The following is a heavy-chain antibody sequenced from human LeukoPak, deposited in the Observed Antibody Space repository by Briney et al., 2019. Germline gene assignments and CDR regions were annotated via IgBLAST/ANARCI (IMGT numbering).Heavy chain of an antibody. J-gene: IGHJ4*02. CDR1: GFTFSSYG. D-gene: IGHD6-19*01. CDR2: ISGSGGST. Sequence: GGTLRLSCAASGFTFSSYGMSWVRQAPGKGLEWVSAISGSGGSTYYADSVKGRFTISRDNSKNTLYLQMNSLRAEDTAVYYCAKDGGYSSGWYRGTATPYYFDYWGQGTLVTVSS. V-gene: IGHV3-23*01. CDR3: AKDGGYSSGWYRGTATPYYFDY.